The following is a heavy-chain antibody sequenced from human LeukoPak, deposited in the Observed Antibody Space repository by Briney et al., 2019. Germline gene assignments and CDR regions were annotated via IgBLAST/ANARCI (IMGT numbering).Heavy chain of an antibody. D-gene: IGHD5-12*01. Sequence: GGSLRLSCTASGFTFSSYEMNWVRQAPGKGLEWVSYISSSGSTIYYADSVKGRFTISRDNAKNSLYLQMNSLRAEDTAVYYCASVQRWATGSYYYYMDVWGKGTTVTISS. CDR2: ISSSGSTI. J-gene: IGHJ6*03. V-gene: IGHV3-48*03. CDR3: ASVQRWATGSYYYYMDV. CDR1: GFTFSSYE.